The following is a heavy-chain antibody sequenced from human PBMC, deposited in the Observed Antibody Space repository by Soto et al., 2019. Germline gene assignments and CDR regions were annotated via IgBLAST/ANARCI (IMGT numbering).Heavy chain of an antibody. D-gene: IGHD3-10*01. J-gene: IGHJ4*02. Sequence: EVQLLESWGGLVQPGGSLKLSCAASGFTFSSYAVSWVRQAPGKGLEWVSAVSGSGGSTYYADSVKGRFTISRDNSKNTLYLQMNSLRAEDTAVYYCAKASGWFGEFDYWGQGTLVTVSS. CDR3: AKASGWFGEFDY. CDR2: VSGSGGST. CDR1: GFTFSSYA. V-gene: IGHV3-23*01.